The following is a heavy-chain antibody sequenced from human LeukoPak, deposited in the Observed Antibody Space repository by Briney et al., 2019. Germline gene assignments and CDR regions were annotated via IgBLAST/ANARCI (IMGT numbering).Heavy chain of an antibody. CDR1: GFTFSSNW. J-gene: IGHJ3*02. Sequence: PGGSLRLSCAGSGFTFSSNWMSWVRQAPGKGLEWVANIKQDGSQKYYVDSVKGRFTISRDNAKKSLYLQMNSLRAEDTAVYYCARDMYGYSYGLSAFDIWGQGTMVTVSS. D-gene: IGHD5-18*01. CDR3: ARDMYGYSYGLSAFDI. CDR2: IKQDGSQK. V-gene: IGHV3-7*01.